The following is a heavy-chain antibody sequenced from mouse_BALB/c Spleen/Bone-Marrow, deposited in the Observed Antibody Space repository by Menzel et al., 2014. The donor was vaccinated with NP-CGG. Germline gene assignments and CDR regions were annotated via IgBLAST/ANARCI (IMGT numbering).Heavy chain of an antibody. J-gene: IGHJ3*01. CDR1: GFTFSGYG. CDR3: AQGRDWFDY. V-gene: IGHV5-6-3*01. CDR2: ISGSGSST. Sequence: EVKVVESGGGLVQPGGSLKLSCAASGFTFSGYGMSWVRQTPDKGLELVATISGSGSSTYYPASVKGRFTISRDNARNVHLLRMSSMNSEDKAMYYCAQGRDWFDYWGQGTPVTVSA. D-gene: IGHD3-3*01.